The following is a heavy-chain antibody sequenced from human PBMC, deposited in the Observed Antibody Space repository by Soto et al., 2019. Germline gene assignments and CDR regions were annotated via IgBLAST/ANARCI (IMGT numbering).Heavy chain of an antibody. CDR3: ARDGGASTFDFDS. D-gene: IGHD3-16*01. CDR2: ITGSGVTM. CDR1: GFTFSDHS. V-gene: IGHV3-48*04. Sequence: GGSLRLSCAASGFTFSDHSLNWIRQAPGKGLEWISYITGSGVTMYADSVKGRFTISRDNAKNSLYLQMDSLRAEDTAVYYCARDGGASTFDFDSWGQRTLVPVSS. J-gene: IGHJ4*02.